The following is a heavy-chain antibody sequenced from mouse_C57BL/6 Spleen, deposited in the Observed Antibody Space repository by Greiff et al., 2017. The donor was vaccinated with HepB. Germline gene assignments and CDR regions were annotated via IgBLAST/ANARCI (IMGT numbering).Heavy chain of an antibody. J-gene: IGHJ2*01. CDR1: GYTFTDYY. Sequence: EVQLQQSGPELVKPGASVKISCKASGYTFTDYYMNWVKQSHGKSLEWIGDINPNNGGTSYNQKFKGKATLTVDKSSSTAYMELRSLTSEDSAVYYCARGDTTVVTGDYWGQGTTLTVSS. V-gene: IGHV1-26*01. CDR3: ARGDTTVVTGDY. D-gene: IGHD1-1*01. CDR2: INPNNGGT.